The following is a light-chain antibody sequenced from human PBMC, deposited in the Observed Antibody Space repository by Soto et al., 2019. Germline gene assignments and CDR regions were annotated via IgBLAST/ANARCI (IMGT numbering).Light chain of an antibody. CDR2: DAS. CDR1: QSVSTS. J-gene: IGKJ1*01. Sequence: IVLTQSPATLSLSPGEGAALSCRASQSVSTSLAWYQHKPGQAPRLFIYDASKKAPGIPARFSGSASGTDFTLTISSLEPEDFAVYYCQVRDVWPSFGQGTKVEIK. CDR3: QVRDVWPS. V-gene: IGKV3-11*01.